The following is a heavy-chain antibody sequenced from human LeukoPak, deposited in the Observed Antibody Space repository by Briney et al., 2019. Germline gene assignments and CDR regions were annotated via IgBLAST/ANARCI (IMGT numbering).Heavy chain of an antibody. CDR3: ASGKSWGGSYYFYYMDV. CDR2: IIPIFGTA. V-gene: IGHV1-69*05. Sequence: ASVKGSCKASGGTFSSYAISWVRQAPGQGLEWMGGIIPIFGTANYAQKFQGRVTITTDESTSTSYMELSSLRSEDTAVYFCASGKSWGGSYYFYYMDVWGKGTTVTASS. D-gene: IGHD1-26*01. J-gene: IGHJ6*03. CDR1: GGTFSSYA.